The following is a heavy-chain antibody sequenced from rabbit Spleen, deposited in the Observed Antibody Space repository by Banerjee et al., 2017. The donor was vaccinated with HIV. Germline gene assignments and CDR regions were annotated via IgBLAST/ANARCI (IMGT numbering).Heavy chain of an antibody. J-gene: IGHJ6*01. D-gene: IGHD8-1*01. CDR3: ARDTGSSFSSYGMDL. CDR2: VAVVNDNT. V-gene: IGHV1S45*01. CDR1: GFDFSSYYM. Sequence: QEQLKESGGGLVQPGGSLKLSCKASGFDFSSYYMSWVRQAPGKGLEWIACVAVVNDNTYYANWAEGRFTISRASSTTVTLQMTSLTVADTATYFCARDTGSSFSSYGMDLWGPGTLVTVS.